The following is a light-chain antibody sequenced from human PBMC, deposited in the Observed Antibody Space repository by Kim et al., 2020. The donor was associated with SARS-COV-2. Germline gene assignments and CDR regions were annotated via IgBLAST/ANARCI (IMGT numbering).Light chain of an antibody. V-gene: IGKV1-17*03. CDR2: VS. CDR1: QGINGF. J-gene: IGKJ1*01. Sequence: DIQVTQSPSAMSASVGDRITITCRTSQGINGFLAWFQQKPGGVPKRLIYVSTLQSGVPSRLSGSGSGTDFTLTISGLQPEEFATYYCLQLRTYPLTFGQGTRVDIK. CDR3: LQLRTYPLT.